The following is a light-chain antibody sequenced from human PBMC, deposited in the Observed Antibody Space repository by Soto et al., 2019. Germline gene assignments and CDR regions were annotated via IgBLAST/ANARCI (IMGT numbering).Light chain of an antibody. V-gene: IGKV3-15*01. Sequence: EIVMTQSPATLSVSPGERATLSCRASQSVTSNLAWYQQKPGRAPRLLIYGASTRATGIPARFSGSGSGTEVTLNLRNLQVEGFSLYFCQPYFDLPYNFGPGTKLEIK. CDR2: GAS. J-gene: IGKJ2*01. CDR1: QSVTSN. CDR3: QPYFDLPYN.